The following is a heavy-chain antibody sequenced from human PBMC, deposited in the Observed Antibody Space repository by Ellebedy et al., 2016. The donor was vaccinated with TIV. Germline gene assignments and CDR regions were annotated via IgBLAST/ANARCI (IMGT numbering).Heavy chain of an antibody. J-gene: IGHJ6*02. D-gene: IGHD4-17*01. CDR3: AKVLGVTTRYYYGMDV. V-gene: IGHV3-48*02. Sequence: SVRGRFTISRDNAKNTLFLQMNSLSDEDTAVYYCAKVLGVTTRYYYGMDVWGQGTTVTVSS.